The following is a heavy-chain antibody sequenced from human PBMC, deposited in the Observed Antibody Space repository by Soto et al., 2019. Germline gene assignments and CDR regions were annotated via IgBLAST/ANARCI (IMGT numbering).Heavy chain of an antibody. Sequence: GASVKVSCKASGYFFASYSMHWVRQAPGQGLEWMGMINPSVGSTSYVEKFQGRVTMTRDTSTSTVYMELSGLRSEDTAVYYCAREDWRSGSYFDYWGQGTLVTVSS. D-gene: IGHD1-26*01. J-gene: IGHJ4*02. V-gene: IGHV1-46*01. CDR1: GYFFASYS. CDR2: INPSVGST. CDR3: AREDWRSGSYFDY.